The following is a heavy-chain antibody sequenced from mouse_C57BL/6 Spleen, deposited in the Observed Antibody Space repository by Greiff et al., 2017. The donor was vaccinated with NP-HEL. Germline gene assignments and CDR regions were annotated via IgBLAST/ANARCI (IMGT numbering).Heavy chain of an antibody. Sequence: QVQLQQSGAELVKPGASVKISCKASGYAFSSYWMNWVKQRPGKGLEWIGQIYPGDGDTNYNGKFKGKATLTADKSSSTAYMQLSSLTSEDSAVDFCAREDYYGSSDEDYWGQGTTLTVSS. V-gene: IGHV1-80*01. CDR1: GYAFSSYW. D-gene: IGHD1-1*01. CDR2: IYPGDGDT. CDR3: AREDYYGSSDEDY. J-gene: IGHJ2*01.